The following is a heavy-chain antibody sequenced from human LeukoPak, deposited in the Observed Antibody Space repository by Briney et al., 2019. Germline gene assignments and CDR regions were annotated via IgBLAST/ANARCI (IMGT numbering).Heavy chain of an antibody. D-gene: IGHD3-16*01. CDR3: ARDLMVNYYYSGVDV. V-gene: IGHV1-18*01. CDR1: GYTFTNYG. CDR2: ISDYNGNT. Sequence: ASVKVSCKASGYTFTNYGISWVRQAPGQGLEWMGWISDYNGNTNYAQKLQDRVTMTTDTSTSTAYMELRSLRSDDTAVYYCARDLMVNYYYSGVDVWGQGTPVTVSS. J-gene: IGHJ6*02.